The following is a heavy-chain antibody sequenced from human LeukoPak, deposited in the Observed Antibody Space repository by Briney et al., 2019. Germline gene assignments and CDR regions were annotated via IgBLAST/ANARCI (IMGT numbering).Heavy chain of an antibody. V-gene: IGHV3-23*01. Sequence: HSGGSLRLSCAASGFTFSSYAMSWVRQAPGKGLEWVSAISGSGGSTYYADSVKGRFTISRDNSKNSLYLQMNSLRTEDTALYYCAKTGWGAFDIWGLGTMVTVSS. J-gene: IGHJ3*02. D-gene: IGHD7-27*01. CDR2: ISGSGGST. CDR3: AKTGWGAFDI. CDR1: GFTFSSYA.